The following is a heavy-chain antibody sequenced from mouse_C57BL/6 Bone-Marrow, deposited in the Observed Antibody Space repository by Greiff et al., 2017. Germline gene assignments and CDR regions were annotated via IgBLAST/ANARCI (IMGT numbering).Heavy chain of an antibody. CDR1: GYTFTSYW. CDR3: ARSGTLGRSFDY. CDR2: IYPTSGGT. D-gene: IGHD4-1*01. V-gene: IGHV1-55*01. J-gene: IGHJ2*01. Sequence: VQLQQPGAELVKPGASVKMSCKASGYTFTSYWITWVKQRPGKGLEWIGDIYPTSGGTNYNEKFKSKAILTVANSSNTAYMQLSSLTSEDAAVFYCARSGTLGRSFDYWGQGTTLTVSS.